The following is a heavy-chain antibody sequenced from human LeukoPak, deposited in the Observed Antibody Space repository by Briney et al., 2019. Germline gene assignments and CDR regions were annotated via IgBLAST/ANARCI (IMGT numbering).Heavy chain of an antibody. CDR3: ARDGPMYSSGWSVDY. D-gene: IGHD6-19*01. CDR1: GGTFSSYA. CDR2: IIPIFGTA. J-gene: IGHJ4*02. Sequence: ASVKVSCKASGGTFSSYAISWVRQAPGQGLEWMGGIIPIFGTANYAQKLQGRVTMTTDTSTSTAYMELRSLRSDDTAVYYCARDGPMYSSGWSVDYWGQGTLVTVSS. V-gene: IGHV1-69*05.